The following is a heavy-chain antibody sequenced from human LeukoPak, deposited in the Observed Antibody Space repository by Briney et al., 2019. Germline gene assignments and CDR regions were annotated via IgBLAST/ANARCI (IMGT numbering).Heavy chain of an antibody. D-gene: IGHD2-8*01. J-gene: IGHJ4*02. CDR2: ISSSSSTI. CDR3: ARDRYCTNGVCPHDY. CDR1: GFTFSSYS. V-gene: IGHV3-48*01. Sequence: GGSLRLSCAASGFTFSSYSMNWVRQAPGKGLEWVSYISSSSSTIYYADSVKGRFTISRDNAKNSLYLQMNSLRAEDTAVYYCARDRYCTNGVCPHDYWGQGTLVTVSS.